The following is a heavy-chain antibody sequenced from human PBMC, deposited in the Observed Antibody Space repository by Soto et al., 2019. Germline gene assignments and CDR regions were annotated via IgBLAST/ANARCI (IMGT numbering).Heavy chain of an antibody. D-gene: IGHD3-16*01. CDR1: GRSMSSNY. CDR2: VFYGGT. Sequence: LSGTCSVSGRSMSSNYWSWIRQSPDKGLEWLGYVFYGGTDYNPSLGGRVSMSVETSKSQFSLKLTSVTVADTAVYYCASYRGALYFESWGPGILVTVSP. V-gene: IGHV4-59*01. J-gene: IGHJ4*02. CDR3: ASYRGALYFES.